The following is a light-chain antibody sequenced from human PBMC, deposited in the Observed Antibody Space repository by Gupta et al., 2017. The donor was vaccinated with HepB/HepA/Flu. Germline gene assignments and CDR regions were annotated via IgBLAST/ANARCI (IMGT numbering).Light chain of an antibody. CDR2: KAS. V-gene: IGKV1-5*03. J-gene: IGKJ1*01. Sequence: DIQMTQSPPTLSASVGDRVAITCRASQSIGSWLAWYRQRPGKAPTLLIYKASTLESGVPSRFSASGSGTEFTLTINSLQSDDSATYFCQQYNSFSRTFGQGTKVEI. CDR3: QQYNSFSRT. CDR1: QSIGSW.